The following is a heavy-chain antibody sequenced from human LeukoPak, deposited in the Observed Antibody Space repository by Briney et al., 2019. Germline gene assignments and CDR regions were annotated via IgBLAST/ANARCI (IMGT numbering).Heavy chain of an antibody. CDR3: ARDPGLYYDILTGPDY. V-gene: IGHV3-74*01. CDR1: GFTFSSYW. Sequence: PGGSLRLSCAASGFTFSSYWMHWVRQAPGKGLVWVSRINSDGSSTSYADSVKGRFTISRDNAKNTLYLQMNSLRAEDTAVYYCARDPGLYYDILTGPDYWGQGTLVTVPS. J-gene: IGHJ4*02. D-gene: IGHD3-9*01. CDR2: INSDGSST.